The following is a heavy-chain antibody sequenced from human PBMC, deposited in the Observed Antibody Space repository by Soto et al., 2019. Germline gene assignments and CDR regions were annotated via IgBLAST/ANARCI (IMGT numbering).Heavy chain of an antibody. CDR1: GYTFTSYA. CDR3: ARDKGYYYDSSGYYYGYYYYGMDV. CDR2: INAGNGNT. J-gene: IGHJ6*02. Sequence: ASVKVSCKASGYTFTSYAMHWVRQAPGQRLEWMGWINAGNGNTKYSQKFQGRVTITRDTSASTAYMELSSLRSEDTAVYYCARDKGYYYDSSGYYYGYYYYGMDVWGQGTTVTVSS. V-gene: IGHV1-3*01. D-gene: IGHD3-22*01.